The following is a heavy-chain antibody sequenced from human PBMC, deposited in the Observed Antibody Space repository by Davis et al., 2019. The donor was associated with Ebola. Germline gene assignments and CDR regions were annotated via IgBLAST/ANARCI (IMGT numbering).Heavy chain of an antibody. V-gene: IGHV3-23*01. D-gene: IGHD2-2*01. CDR2: ISGSGGST. CDR3: AKSSTSHFFNGMDV. CDR1: GFTFSSYA. Sequence: GESLKISCAASGFTFSSYAMSWVRQAPGKGLEWVSAISGSGGSTYYADSVKGRFTISRDNSENTLYLQMNSLRAEDTAVYYCAKSSTSHFFNGMDVWGKGTTVTVSS. J-gene: IGHJ6*04.